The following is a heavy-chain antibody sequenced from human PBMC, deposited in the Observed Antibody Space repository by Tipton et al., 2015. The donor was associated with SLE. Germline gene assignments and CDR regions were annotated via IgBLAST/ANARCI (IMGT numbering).Heavy chain of an antibody. CDR3: AREPRGTYYYGSGSVLYYGMDV. Sequence: TLSLTCTVSGGSISSSSYYWGWIRQPPGKGLEWIGSIYYSGSTYYNPSLKSRVTISVDTSKNQFSLKLSSVTAADTAVYYCAREPRGTYYYGSGSVLYYGMDVWGQGTTVTVSS. D-gene: IGHD3-10*01. CDR2: IYYSGST. J-gene: IGHJ6*02. V-gene: IGHV4-39*07. CDR1: GGSISSSSYY.